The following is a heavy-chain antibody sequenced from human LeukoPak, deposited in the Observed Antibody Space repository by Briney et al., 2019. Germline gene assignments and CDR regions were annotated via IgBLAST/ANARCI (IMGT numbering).Heavy chain of an antibody. CDR3: AREVNYGDYGDNAFDI. CDR2: TYYSGDT. CDR1: TGSISNSSYY. D-gene: IGHD4-17*01. J-gene: IGHJ3*02. V-gene: IGHV4-39*07. Sequence: ASETLSLTCTVSTGSISNSSYYWGWFRQPPGKGLEWIGSTYYSGDTYSTPSLKSRVTISLDTSNNQFSLRLSSVTAADTAVYYCAREVNYGDYGDNAFDIWGQGTMVTVSS.